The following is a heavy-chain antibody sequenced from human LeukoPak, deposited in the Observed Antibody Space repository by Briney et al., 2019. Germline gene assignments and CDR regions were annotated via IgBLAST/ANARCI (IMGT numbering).Heavy chain of an antibody. CDR3: ARGGYSSSWYYFDY. CDR1: GGSISSGSYS. Sequence: SQTLSLTRAVSGGSISSGSYSWSWIRQPPGKGLEWIGYIYPSGSTYYNPSLKSRVTISVDRSRNQFSLNLTSVTAADTAVYYCARGGYSSSWYYFDYWGQGTLVTVSS. CDR2: IYPSGST. J-gene: IGHJ4*02. D-gene: IGHD6-13*01. V-gene: IGHV4-30-2*01.